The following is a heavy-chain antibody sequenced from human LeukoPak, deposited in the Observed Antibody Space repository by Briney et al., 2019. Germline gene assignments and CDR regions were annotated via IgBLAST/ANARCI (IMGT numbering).Heavy chain of an antibody. D-gene: IGHD3-22*01. CDR3: AREDDSSGYSLDY. V-gene: IGHV3-33*01. Sequence: GGSLRLSCAASGFTFSSYGMHGVRQAPGKGLEWVAVIWYDGSNKYYADSVKGRFTISRDNSKNTLYLQMNSLRAEDTAVYYCAREDDSSGYSLDYWGQGTLVTVSS. CDR1: GFTFSSYG. CDR2: IWYDGSNK. J-gene: IGHJ4*02.